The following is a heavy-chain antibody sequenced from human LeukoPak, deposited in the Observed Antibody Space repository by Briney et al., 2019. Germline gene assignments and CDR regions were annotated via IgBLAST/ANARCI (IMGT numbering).Heavy chain of an antibody. J-gene: IGHJ3*02. V-gene: IGHV3-21*01. D-gene: IGHD3-10*01. Sequence: GGSLRLSCAASGFTFSSYAMNWVRQAPGKGLEWVSSISSSSSYIYYADSVKGRFTISRDNAKNSLYLQMNSLRAEDTAVYYCVRGVINAFDIWGQGTMVTVSS. CDR1: GFTFSSYA. CDR3: VRGVINAFDI. CDR2: ISSSSSYI.